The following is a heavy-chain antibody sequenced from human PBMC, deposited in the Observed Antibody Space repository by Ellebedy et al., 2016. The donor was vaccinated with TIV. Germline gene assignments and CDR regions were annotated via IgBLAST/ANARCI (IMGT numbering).Heavy chain of an antibody. CDR3: ARADYGDYGAYYHGLDV. Sequence: MPSETLSLTCTVSGDSISSYYWSWIRQLPGRGLEWIGYIHYSGSTNYNPSLKSRVTISVDTSKNQFSLKLRSVTAADTAVYYCARADYGDYGAYYHGLDVWGQGTTVTVSS. D-gene: IGHD4-17*01. J-gene: IGHJ6*02. CDR1: GDSISSYY. V-gene: IGHV4-59*01. CDR2: IHYSGST.